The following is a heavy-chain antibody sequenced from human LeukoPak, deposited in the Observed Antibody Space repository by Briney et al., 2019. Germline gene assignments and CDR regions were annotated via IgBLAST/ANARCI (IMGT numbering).Heavy chain of an antibody. CDR2: IEQDGSEE. Sequence: GGSLRLSCAASGFTFSSYAMSWVRQAPGKGLEWLANIEQDGSEEYYLDSVRGRFTVSRGNAKNTLYLQMNSLRAEDTAVYYCARAYSSHPRWGQGTLVTVSS. CDR1: GFTFSSYA. J-gene: IGHJ4*02. CDR3: ARAYSSHPR. D-gene: IGHD6-19*01. V-gene: IGHV3-7*01.